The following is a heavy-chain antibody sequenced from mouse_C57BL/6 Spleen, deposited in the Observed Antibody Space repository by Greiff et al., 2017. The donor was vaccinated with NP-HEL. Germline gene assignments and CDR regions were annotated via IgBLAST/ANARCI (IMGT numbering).Heavy chain of an antibody. Sequence: EVKLMESGPGLVKPSQSLSLTCSVTGYSITSGYYWNWIRQFPGNKLEWMGYISYDGSNNYNPSLKNRISITRDTSKNQFFLKLNSVTTEDTATYYCARDYYSNYYYAMDYWGQGTSVTVSS. J-gene: IGHJ4*01. CDR2: ISYDGSN. CDR1: GYSITSGYY. CDR3: ARDYYSNYYYAMDY. V-gene: IGHV3-6*01. D-gene: IGHD2-5*01.